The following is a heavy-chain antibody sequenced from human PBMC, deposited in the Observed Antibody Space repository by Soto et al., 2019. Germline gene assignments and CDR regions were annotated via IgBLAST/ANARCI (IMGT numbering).Heavy chain of an antibody. CDR3: AKDYDILTGDGAFDY. CDR2: ISYDGSNK. CDR1: GFTFSSYG. V-gene: IGHV3-30*18. Sequence: GGSLRLSCAASGFTFSSYGMHWVRQAPGKGLEWVAVISYDGSNKYYADSVKGRFTISRDNSKNTLYLQMNSLRAEDTAVYYCAKDYDILTGDGAFDYWGQGT. J-gene: IGHJ4*02. D-gene: IGHD3-9*01.